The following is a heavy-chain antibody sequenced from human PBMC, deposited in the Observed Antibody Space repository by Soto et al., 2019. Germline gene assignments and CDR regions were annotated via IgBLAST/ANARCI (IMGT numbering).Heavy chain of an antibody. V-gene: IGHV1-69*13. Sequence: ASVKVSCKASGGTFSNSAILWVRQAPGQVLEWMGVILPIFGTPNYAQKFKGRLTISADEFSSTAYMELNILRSEDTAVYYCATTAEELDTAMLKGIAHWGQGSLVTVSS. CDR3: ATTAEELDTAMLKGIAH. CDR2: ILPIFGTP. CDR1: GGTFSNSA. J-gene: IGHJ4*02. D-gene: IGHD5-18*01.